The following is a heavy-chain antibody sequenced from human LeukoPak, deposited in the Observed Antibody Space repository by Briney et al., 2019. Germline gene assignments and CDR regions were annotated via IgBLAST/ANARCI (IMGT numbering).Heavy chain of an antibody. CDR2: INPNSGGT. D-gene: IGHD3-22*01. V-gene: IGHV1-2*06. CDR3: ARLSSGYYVFDY. J-gene: IGHJ4*02. CDR1: GYTFTAYY. Sequence: ASVKVSCKASGYTFTAYYVHWVRQAPGQGLEWMGHINPNSGGTDYAQKFQGRVTMTRDTFISTAYMELSRLRSDDTAVYYCARLSSGYYVFDYWGQGTLVTVSS.